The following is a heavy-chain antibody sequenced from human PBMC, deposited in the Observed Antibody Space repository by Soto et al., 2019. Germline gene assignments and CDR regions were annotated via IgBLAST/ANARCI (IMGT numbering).Heavy chain of an antibody. CDR1: GFSFSNYA. CDR2: ISFAGNDK. V-gene: IGHV3-30*03. Sequence: QVQLVESGGGVVQPGRSLRLSCAASGFSFSNYAMHWVRRAPGKGLEWVAVISFAGNDKYYVDTVKGRFTISRDNPKNPLFLQMNSLRTEDTAVYYCATAPSPYYYYTMDVWGQGTTVTVS. J-gene: IGHJ6*02. CDR3: ATAPSPYYYYTMDV.